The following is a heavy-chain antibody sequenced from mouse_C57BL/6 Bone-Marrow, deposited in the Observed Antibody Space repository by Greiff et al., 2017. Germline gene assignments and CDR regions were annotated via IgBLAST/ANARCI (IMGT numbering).Heavy chain of an antibody. CDR2: IDPSDSYT. Sequence: QVQLQQPGAELVRPGTSVKLSCKASGYTFTSYWMHWVKQRPGQGLEWIGVIDPSDSYTNYNQQFKGKATLTVDTSSSTAYMQLSSLTSEDSAVYYCASMITTFFDYWGQGTTLTVSS. CDR1: GYTFTSYW. J-gene: IGHJ2*01. CDR3: ASMITTFFDY. D-gene: IGHD2-4*01. V-gene: IGHV1-59*01.